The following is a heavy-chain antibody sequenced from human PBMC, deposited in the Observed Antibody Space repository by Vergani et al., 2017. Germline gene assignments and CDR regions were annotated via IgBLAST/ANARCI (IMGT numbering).Heavy chain of an antibody. V-gene: IGHV4-39*01. CDR3: ARQXPGSGWSPGDFDD. CDR2: IYYSGLT. J-gene: IGHJ4*02. D-gene: IGHD6-19*01. Sequence: QVKLQESGPGLVKPSETLILTCTVSADSISSGSYYWGWIRQPPGKSLEWIGSIYYSGLTYYNPSLKSRVAISVDTSKNQFSLKVTSVTAADTAVYFCARQXPGSGWSPGDFDDWGQGILVTVSS. CDR1: ADSISSGSYY.